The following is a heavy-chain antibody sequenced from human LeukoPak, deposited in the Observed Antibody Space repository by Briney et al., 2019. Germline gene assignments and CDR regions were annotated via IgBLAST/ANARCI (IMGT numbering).Heavy chain of an antibody. CDR3: AKALSYDSSGYYSP. D-gene: IGHD3-22*01. CDR2: ISWNSGSI. J-gene: IGHJ5*02. CDR1: GFTFDDYA. V-gene: IGHV3-9*01. Sequence: GGSLRLSCAASGFTFDDYAMHWVRQAPGKGLEWVSGISWNSGSIGYADSVKGRFTISRDNAKNSLYLQMNSLRAEDTALYYCAKALSYDSSGYYSPWGQGTLVTVSS.